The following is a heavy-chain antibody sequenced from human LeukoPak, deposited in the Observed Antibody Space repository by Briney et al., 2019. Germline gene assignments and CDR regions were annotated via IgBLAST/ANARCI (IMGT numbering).Heavy chain of an antibody. CDR1: GYTFISYG. D-gene: IGHD6-13*01. J-gene: IGHJ5*02. Sequence: ASVKVSCKASGYTFISYGVSWVRQATGQGLGWMGWMNPNSGNTGYAQKFQGRVTMTRNTSISTAYMELSSLRSEDTAVYYCARVAAAGTLVADNWFDPWGQGTLVTVSS. CDR3: ARVAAAGTLVADNWFDP. CDR2: MNPNSGNT. V-gene: IGHV1-8*01.